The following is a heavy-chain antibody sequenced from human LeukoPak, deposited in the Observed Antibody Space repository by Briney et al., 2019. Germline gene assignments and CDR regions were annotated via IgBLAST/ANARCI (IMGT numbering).Heavy chain of an antibody. J-gene: IGHJ4*02. CDR2: IIPIFGTA. Sequence: SVKVSCKXSGGTFSSYATNWVRQPPGQGLEWMGRIIPIFGTANYSQKFQGRVTITTDESTSTAYMELSSLRSEDTAVYYCARDKLLEDVDTAMVDWGQGTLVTVSS. CDR1: GGTFSSYA. CDR3: ARDKLLEDVDTAMVD. D-gene: IGHD5-18*01. V-gene: IGHV1-69*05.